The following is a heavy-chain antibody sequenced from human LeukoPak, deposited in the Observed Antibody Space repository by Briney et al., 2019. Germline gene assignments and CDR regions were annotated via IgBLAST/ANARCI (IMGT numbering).Heavy chain of an antibody. CDR3: ARVRMGATVSDFYYYYMDV. CDR2: IISNGGST. D-gene: IGHD1-26*01. V-gene: IGHV3-64*01. CDR1: GFTSSSYS. J-gene: IGHJ6*03. Sequence: PGGSLRLSCAASGFTSSSYSMHWVRQAPGRGLESVSAIISNGGSTYYANSVKGRFTISRDNSKNTLYLQMGSLRVEDMAVYYCARVRMGATVSDFYYYYMDVWGKGTTVTVSS.